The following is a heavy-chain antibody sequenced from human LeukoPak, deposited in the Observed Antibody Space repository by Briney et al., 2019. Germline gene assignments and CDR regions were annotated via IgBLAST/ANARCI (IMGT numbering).Heavy chain of an antibody. Sequence: SETLSLTCTVSGCSISSSSYYWGWLRQPPGKGLEWIVNIYYTGRTYYNPSLNRLVIITVDASKHQFSLKLSSVTAADTALYYCARHGPLTRYSSASGWFDPWGAGTLVSVSS. CDR2: IYYTGRT. D-gene: IGHD6-6*01. CDR1: GCSISSSSYY. J-gene: IGHJ5*02. CDR3: ARHGPLTRYSSASGWFDP. V-gene: IGHV4-39*01.